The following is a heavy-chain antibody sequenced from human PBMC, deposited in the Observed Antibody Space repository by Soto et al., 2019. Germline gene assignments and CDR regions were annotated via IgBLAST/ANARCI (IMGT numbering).Heavy chain of an antibody. Sequence: ASVKVSCKDSGGTFSSYTISWVRQAPGQGLEWMGRITPILGIASYAQKFQGRVTMTRDTSTSTVYMELSSLRSEDTAVYYCARGDTAMVTFVDYWGQGTLVTVSS. V-gene: IGHV1-69*02. D-gene: IGHD5-18*01. J-gene: IGHJ4*02. CDR3: ARGDTAMVTFVDY. CDR2: ITPILGIA. CDR1: GGTFSSYT.